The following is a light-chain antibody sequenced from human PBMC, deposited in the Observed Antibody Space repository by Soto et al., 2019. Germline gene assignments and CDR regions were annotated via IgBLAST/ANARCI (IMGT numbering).Light chain of an antibody. J-gene: IGLJ2*01. V-gene: IGLV2-8*01. CDR2: EVS. Sequence: QSVLTQPPSASGSPGQSVTITCSGTSSDVGEENYVSWYQQHPGKVPKLILYEVSKRPSGVPDRFSGSRSGTTASLTVSWLQAEDEADYSCSSFAGSPVVFGGGTKLTVL. CDR1: SSDVGEENY. CDR3: SSFAGSPVV.